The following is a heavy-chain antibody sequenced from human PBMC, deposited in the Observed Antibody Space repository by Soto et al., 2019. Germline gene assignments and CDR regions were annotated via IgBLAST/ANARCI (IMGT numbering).Heavy chain of an antibody. CDR3: ARAMSGWYDFHGMDV. CDR1: GGTFSSYA. Sequence: SVKVSCKASGGTFSSYAISWVRQAPGQGLEWMGGIIPIFGTANYAQKFQGRVTITADKSTSTAYMELSSLRSEDTAVYYCARAMSGWYDFHGMDVWGQGTTVTVSS. V-gene: IGHV1-69*06. J-gene: IGHJ6*02. D-gene: IGHD6-19*01. CDR2: IIPIFGTA.